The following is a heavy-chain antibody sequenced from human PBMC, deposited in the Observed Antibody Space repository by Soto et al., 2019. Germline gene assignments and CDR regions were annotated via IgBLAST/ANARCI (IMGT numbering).Heavy chain of an antibody. D-gene: IGHD3-3*01. J-gene: IGHJ6*02. Sequence: QVQLVQSGAEVKKPGASVKVSCQTSGYTFTSYYIHWVRQAPGQGLAWKGIINPSGGYTKYSQKFPDRVTMTRAAATNIVYMELSSLTSEDTAVYFCARSRSMGDWSASVPPYAYGMDVWGQGTTVTVSS. CDR2: INPSGGYT. CDR1: GYTFTSYY. CDR3: ARSRSMGDWSASVPPYAYGMDV. V-gene: IGHV1-46*01.